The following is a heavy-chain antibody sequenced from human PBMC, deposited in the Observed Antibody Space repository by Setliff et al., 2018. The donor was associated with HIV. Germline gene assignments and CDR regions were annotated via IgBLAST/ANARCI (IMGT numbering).Heavy chain of an antibody. D-gene: IGHD4-17*01. CDR3: ATWTRAETSENFQH. J-gene: IGHJ1*01. V-gene: IGHV5-51*01. CDR1: GYSFTIYW. Sequence: GESLKNSCKASGYSFTIYWIGWVRQMPGEGLEWMGVIYPGDSDTRYSPSFQGQVTISADKSITTAYVQWSSLKASDTAMYYCATWTRAETSENFQHWGQGTLVTVSS. CDR2: IYPGDSDT.